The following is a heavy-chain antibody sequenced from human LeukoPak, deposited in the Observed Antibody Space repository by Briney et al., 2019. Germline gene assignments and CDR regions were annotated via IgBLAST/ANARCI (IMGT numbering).Heavy chain of an antibody. Sequence: ASVKVSCKASGYTFTSYGISWVRQAPGQGLEWMGWISAYNGNTNYAQKLQGRVTMATDTSTSTAYMELRSLRSDDTAVYYCARDQSVSRIVVVPAAIDPWGQGTLVTVSS. CDR2: ISAYNGNT. D-gene: IGHD2-2*02. J-gene: IGHJ5*02. V-gene: IGHV1-18*01. CDR1: GYTFTSYG. CDR3: ARDQSVSRIVVVPAAIDP.